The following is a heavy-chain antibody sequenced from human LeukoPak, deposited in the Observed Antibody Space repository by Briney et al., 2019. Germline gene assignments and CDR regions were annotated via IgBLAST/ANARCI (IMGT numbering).Heavy chain of an antibody. V-gene: IGHV1-2*02. D-gene: IGHD2-2*01. CDR1: GYTFTDYF. Sequence: GASVKVSCKTSGYTFTDYFMHWVRQAPGQGLEWMGWINPNSGGTNFAQKFQGRVTMTRDTSISTAYMELSRLRSDDTAVYYCARVVVPAPDYYMDVWGKGTTVTISS. J-gene: IGHJ6*03. CDR2: INPNSGGT. CDR3: ARVVVPAPDYYMDV.